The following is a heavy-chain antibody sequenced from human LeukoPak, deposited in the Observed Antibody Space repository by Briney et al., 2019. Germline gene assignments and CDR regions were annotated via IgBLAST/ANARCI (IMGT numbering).Heavy chain of an antibody. D-gene: IGHD6-13*01. CDR2: IYYSGST. CDR1: GGSISSYY. J-gene: IGHJ3*02. Sequence: SETLSLTCTVSGGSISSYYWSWIRQLPGKGLEWIGYIYYSGSTNYNPSLKSRVTISVDTSKNQFSLKLSSVTAADTAVYYCARSHPPAYSSSWFRSFDIWGQGTMVTVSS. CDR3: ARSHPPAYSSSWFRSFDI. V-gene: IGHV4-59*01.